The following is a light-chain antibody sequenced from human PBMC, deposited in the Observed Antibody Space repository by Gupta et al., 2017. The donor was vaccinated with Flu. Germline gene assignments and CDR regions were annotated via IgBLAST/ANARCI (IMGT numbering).Light chain of an antibody. Sequence: DIVMTQSPLSLPVTPGEPASISCRSSENLLFSNGYNYLDWYLQKPGQSPQLLIYLGSNRASGVPDTISGSRSARAFRLIIIRVEAPDVGISYCRQALQTPSTFGPGTKVDFK. V-gene: IGKV2-28*01. J-gene: IGKJ3*01. CDR3: RQALQTPST. CDR2: LGS. CDR1: ENLLFSNGYNY.